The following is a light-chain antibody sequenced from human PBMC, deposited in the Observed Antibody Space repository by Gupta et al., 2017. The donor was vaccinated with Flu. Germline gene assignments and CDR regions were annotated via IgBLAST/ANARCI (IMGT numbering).Light chain of an antibody. CDR2: GAS. CDR3: QQYGSSRFT. Sequence: LSPGERATLSCRASQSVSSSYLAWYQQKPGQAPRLLIYGASSRATGIPDRFSGSGSGTDFTLTISRLEPEDFAVYYCQQYGSSRFTFGPGTKVDIK. CDR1: QSVSSSY. J-gene: IGKJ3*01. V-gene: IGKV3-20*01.